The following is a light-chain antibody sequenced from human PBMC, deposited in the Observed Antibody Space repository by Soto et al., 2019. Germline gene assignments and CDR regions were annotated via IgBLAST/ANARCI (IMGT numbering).Light chain of an antibody. CDR1: SSNIGNNA. Sequence: QSVLTQPPSVSEAPRQRVTISCSGSSSNIGNNAVNWYQQLPGKAPKLLIYYDDLLPSGVSDRFSGSKSGTSASLGISGLQSEDEADYYCAAWDDSLNGPVFGGGTKLNVL. V-gene: IGLV1-36*01. CDR3: AAWDDSLNGPV. CDR2: YDD. J-gene: IGLJ2*01.